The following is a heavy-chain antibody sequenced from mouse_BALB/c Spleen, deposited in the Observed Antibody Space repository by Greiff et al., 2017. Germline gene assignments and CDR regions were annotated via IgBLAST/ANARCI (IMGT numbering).Heavy chain of an antibody. D-gene: IGHD1-1*01. J-gene: IGHJ2*01. CDR3: ARSEYYGSSNLDD. V-gene: IGHV5-17*02. Sequence: EVHLVESGGGLVQPGGSRKLSCAASGFTFSSFGMHWVRQAPEKGLEWVAYISSGSSTIYYADTVKGRFTISRDNPKNTLFLQMTSLRSEDTAMYYCARSEYYGSSNLDDWGQGTTLTVSS. CDR2: ISSGSSTI. CDR1: GFTFSSFG.